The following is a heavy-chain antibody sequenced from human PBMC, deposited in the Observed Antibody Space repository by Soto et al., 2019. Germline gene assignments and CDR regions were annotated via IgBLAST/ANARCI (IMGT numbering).Heavy chain of an antibody. D-gene: IGHD5-12*01. V-gene: IGHV1-18*01. CDR2: ISAYNGNT. CDR1: GYTFTSYG. Sequence: ASVKGSCKASGYTFTSYGISWVRRAPGQGLEWMGWISAYNGNTNYAQKLQGRVTMTTDTSTSTAYMELRSLRSDDTAVYYCASGGYSGYDYADDDFDTWGQATLVT. J-gene: IGHJ3*02. CDR3: ASGGYSGYDYADDDFDT.